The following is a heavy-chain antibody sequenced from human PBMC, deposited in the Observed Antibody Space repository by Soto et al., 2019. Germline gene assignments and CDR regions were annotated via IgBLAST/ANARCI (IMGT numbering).Heavy chain of an antibody. CDR1: GFSFTSSS. CDR3: AKSTVAGPSWFDP. J-gene: IGHJ5*02. CDR2: IVIGSGNT. D-gene: IGHD6-19*01. V-gene: IGHV1-58*01. Sequence: SVKVSCKASGFSFTSSSVQWVRQARGQRLEWIGWIVIGSGNTNYAQRFQERVTFTRDMSTSTAYMELSSLRSEDTAVYYCAKSTVAGPSWFDPWGQGTLVTVSS.